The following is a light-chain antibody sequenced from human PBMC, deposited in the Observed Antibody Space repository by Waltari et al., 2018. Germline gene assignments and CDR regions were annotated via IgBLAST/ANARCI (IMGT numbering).Light chain of an antibody. CDR1: QGISSN. CDR2: AAS. V-gene: IGKV1-9*01. Sequence: IQLTQSPSSLSASVGDRVTSTCRASQGISSNLACYQQKPGKAPKLLISAASTLQSGVPLRISGSGSGTDFTLTISSLQPEDFATYDCQQLNSYPITFGQATRLEIK. CDR3: QQLNSYPIT. J-gene: IGKJ5*01.